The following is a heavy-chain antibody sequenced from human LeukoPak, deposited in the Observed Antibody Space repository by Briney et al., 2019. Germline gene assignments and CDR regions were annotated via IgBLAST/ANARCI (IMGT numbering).Heavy chain of an antibody. CDR2: IITIFGTA. V-gene: IGHV1-69*01. CDR1: GGTFTIYA. J-gene: IGHJ5*02. D-gene: IGHD6-13*01. CDR3: AREVRYSSSWYRSGWFDP. Sequence: ASVKVSFTASGGTFTIYAISWVRQAPGQGLEWMGGIITIFGTANYAQKFQGRVTITADESTSTAYMELSSLRSEDTAVYYCAREVRYSSSWYRSGWFDPWGQGTLVTVS.